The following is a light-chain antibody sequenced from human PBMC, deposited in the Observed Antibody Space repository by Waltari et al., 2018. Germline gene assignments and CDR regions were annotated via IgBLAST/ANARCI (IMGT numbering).Light chain of an antibody. V-gene: IGLV2-18*01. CDR2: EVS. J-gene: IGLJ3*02. CDR3: SLYTSSSTLV. CDR1: SSDVDDYNR. Sequence: QSALTQPPSVSGSPGQSVTISCTGTSSDVDDYNRVSWYQQPHGTAPKLMIYEVSNRPSGVPDRFSGSKSGNTASLTISGLQAEDEADYYCSLYTSSSTLVFGGGTKLTVL.